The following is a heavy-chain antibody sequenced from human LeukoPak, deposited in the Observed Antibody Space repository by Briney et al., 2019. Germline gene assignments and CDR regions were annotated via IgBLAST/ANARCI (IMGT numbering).Heavy chain of an antibody. CDR3: ARPLRYSSGWETTYDY. CDR1: GFTFSDYY. D-gene: IGHD6-19*01. J-gene: IGHJ4*02. Sequence: PEGSLRLSCAASGFTFSDYYMSWIRQAPGKGLEWVSYISSSSSYTNYADSVKGRFTISRDNAKNSLYLQMNSLRAEDTAVYYCARPLRYSSGWETTYDYWGQGTLVTVSS. CDR2: ISSSSSYT. V-gene: IGHV3-11*06.